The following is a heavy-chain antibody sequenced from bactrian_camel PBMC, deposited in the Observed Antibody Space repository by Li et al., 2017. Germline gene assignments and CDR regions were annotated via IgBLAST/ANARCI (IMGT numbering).Heavy chain of an antibody. CDR2: IATDGGRT. V-gene: IGHV3S40*01. CDR1: GLVFDTFG. CDR3: ATGVRRLLVDFGY. D-gene: IGHD2*01. J-gene: IGHJ6*01. Sequence: VQLVESGGGLVQPGGSLRLSCATSGLVFDTFGMNWVRQAPGKGLEWVSSIATDGGRTYYADFVKGRFTISQDNAKKAVYLQTNSLKPEDTAVYYCATGVRRLLVDFGYWGQGTQVTVS.